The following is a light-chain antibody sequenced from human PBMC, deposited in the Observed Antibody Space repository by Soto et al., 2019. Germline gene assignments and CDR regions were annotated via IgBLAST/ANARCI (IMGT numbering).Light chain of an antibody. CDR3: QQRSNWPLT. J-gene: IGKJ4*01. Sequence: IVLTQSPATLSLSPGERATLSCRASQSVSTYLAWYQQKPGQAPRLLIYEASNRATGIPARFSGSGSGTDFTLTISSLEPEDFAVYYCQQRSNWPLTFGGGTKVDIK. V-gene: IGKV3-11*01. CDR1: QSVSTY. CDR2: EAS.